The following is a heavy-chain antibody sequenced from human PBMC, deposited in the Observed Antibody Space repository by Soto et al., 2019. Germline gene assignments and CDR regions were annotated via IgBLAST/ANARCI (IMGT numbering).Heavy chain of an antibody. V-gene: IGHV4-4*02. Sequence: PSETLSLTCAVSGGSISSNNWWSWVRQAPGKGLEWIGEIYHSGRTSYNPSLRSRVTRSVDKSKNQFSLIVTSVTAADTAVYYCTKDGSGHPYYSDNWGPGTLVTVS. J-gene: IGHJ4*02. CDR2: IYHSGRT. CDR1: GGSISSNNW. D-gene: IGHD3-3*01. CDR3: TKDGSGHPYYSDN.